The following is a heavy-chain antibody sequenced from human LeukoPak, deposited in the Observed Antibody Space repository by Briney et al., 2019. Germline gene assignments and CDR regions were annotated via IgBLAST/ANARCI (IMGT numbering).Heavy chain of an antibody. CDR1: GFTVSSHY. Sequence: GGSLRLSCAASGFTVSSHYMNWVRQVPGKGLQWVSVLYSDGTTYYADSVKGRFTISRDNSRSTLYLQMNSLRAEDTAVYFCARVAYYRVTADQITDAFDVWGRGTAVTVSS. D-gene: IGHD2-21*02. J-gene: IGHJ3*01. CDR2: LYSDGTT. CDR3: ARVAYYRVTADQITDAFDV. V-gene: IGHV3-66*01.